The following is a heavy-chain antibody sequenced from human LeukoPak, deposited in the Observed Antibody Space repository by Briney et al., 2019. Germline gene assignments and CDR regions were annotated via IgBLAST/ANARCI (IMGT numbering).Heavy chain of an antibody. CDR2: ISSSSSYI. Sequence: GGSLRLSCAASGFTFSSYSMNWVRQAPGRGLEWVSSISSSSSYIYYADSVKGRFTISRDNAKNSLYLQMNSLRAEDTAVYYCATFPITIFGVEFDYWGQGTLVTVSS. CDR3: ATFPITIFGVEFDY. D-gene: IGHD3-3*01. V-gene: IGHV3-21*01. J-gene: IGHJ4*02. CDR1: GFTFSSYS.